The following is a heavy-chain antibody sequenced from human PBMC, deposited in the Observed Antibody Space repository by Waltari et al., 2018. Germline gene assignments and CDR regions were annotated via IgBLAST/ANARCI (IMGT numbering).Heavy chain of an antibody. CDR1: GGSISSSSYY. D-gene: IGHD6-13*01. CDR3: ASFDNGYSRYY. V-gene: IGHV4-39*01. J-gene: IGHJ4*02. Sequence: QLQLQESGPGLVKPSETLSLTCTVSGGSISSSSYYWRWYRQPPGKGREWIGSINYSGSTYYNPSLKSRVTISVDTSKNQFSLKLSSVTAADTAVYYCASFDNGYSRYYWGQGTLVTVSS. CDR2: INYSGST.